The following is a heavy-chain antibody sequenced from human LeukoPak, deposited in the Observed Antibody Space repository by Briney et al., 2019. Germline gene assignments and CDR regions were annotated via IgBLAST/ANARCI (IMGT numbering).Heavy chain of an antibody. Sequence: GASVKVSCKASGYTFTSYGISWVRQAPGQGLEWMGRISAYNGNTNYAQKLQGRVTMTTDTSTSTAYMELRSLRSDDTAVYYCARDRYDFWSGYHSRAGWFDPWGQGTLVTVSS. D-gene: IGHD3-3*01. CDR3: ARDRYDFWSGYHSRAGWFDP. V-gene: IGHV1-18*01. CDR1: GYTFTSYG. CDR2: ISAYNGNT. J-gene: IGHJ5*02.